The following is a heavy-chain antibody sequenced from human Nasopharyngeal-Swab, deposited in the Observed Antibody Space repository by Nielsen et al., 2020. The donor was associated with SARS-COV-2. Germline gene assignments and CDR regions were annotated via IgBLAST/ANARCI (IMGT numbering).Heavy chain of an antibody. CDR1: GGSIMTSSYY. J-gene: IGHJ6*02. CDR2: VYFTGSA. V-gene: IGHV4-39*01. CDR3: ARQPGMDV. Sequence: GSLRLSCKVSGGSIMTSSYYWGWIRQPPGKGLEWIEVVYFTGSAHYSPSIRIRVTISLATSRNQFFLGVASETAEDTAVYYCARQPGMDVWGQGTSVTVSS.